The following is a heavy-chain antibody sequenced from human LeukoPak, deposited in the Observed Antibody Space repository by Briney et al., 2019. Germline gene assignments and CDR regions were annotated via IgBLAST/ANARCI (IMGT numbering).Heavy chain of an antibody. J-gene: IGHJ4*02. CDR2: IYYSGST. V-gene: IGHV4-39*07. D-gene: IGHD3-10*01. CDR1: GGSISSSSYY. Sequence: SETLSLTCTVSGGSISSSSYYWGWIRQPPGKGREWIGSIYYSGSTYYNPSLKSRVTISVDTSKNQFSLKLSSVTAADTAVYYCASAIWFGESPFDYWGQGTLVTVSS. CDR3: ASAIWFGESPFDY.